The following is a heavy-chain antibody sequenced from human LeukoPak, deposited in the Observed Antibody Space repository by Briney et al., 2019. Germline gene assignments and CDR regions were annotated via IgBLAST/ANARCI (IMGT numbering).Heavy chain of an antibody. CDR1: GYSFTSYW. V-gene: IGHV5-51*01. J-gene: IGHJ3*02. CDR2: IYPGDSDT. Sequence: GESLKISCKGSGYSFTSYWIGWVRQMPGKGLEWMGIIYPGDSDTRYSPPFQGQVTISADKSISTAYLQWSSLKASDTAMYYCAGGAAKLRYFDWLHDAFDIWGQGTMVTVSS. CDR3: AGGAAKLRYFDWLHDAFDI. D-gene: IGHD3-9*01.